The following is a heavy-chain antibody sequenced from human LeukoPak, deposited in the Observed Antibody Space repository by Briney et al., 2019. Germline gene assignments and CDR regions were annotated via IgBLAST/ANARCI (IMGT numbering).Heavy chain of an antibody. Sequence: GSSVKVSCKASGGTFSSYAISWVRQAPGQGLEWMGRIIPIFGTANYAQKFQGRVTITTDESTSTAYMELSSLRSEDTAVYYCARDSDLIVVVPAADRDAFDIWGQGTMVTVSS. CDR2: IIPIFGTA. V-gene: IGHV1-69*05. CDR3: ARDSDLIVVVPAADRDAFDI. J-gene: IGHJ3*02. D-gene: IGHD2-2*01. CDR1: GGTFSSYA.